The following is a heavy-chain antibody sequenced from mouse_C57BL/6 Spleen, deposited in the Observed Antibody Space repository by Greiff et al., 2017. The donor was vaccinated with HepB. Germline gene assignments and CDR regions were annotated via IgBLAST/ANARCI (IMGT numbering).Heavy chain of an antibody. CDR3: ASSIYYDYDGGFDY. Sequence: QVQLQQSGAELVRPGASVKLSCKASGYTFTDYYINWVKQRPGQGLEWIARIYPGSGNTYYNEKFKGKATLTAEKSSSTAYMQLSSLTSEDSAVYFCASSIYYDYDGGFDYWGQGTTLTVSS. D-gene: IGHD2-4*01. J-gene: IGHJ2*01. V-gene: IGHV1-76*01. CDR1: GYTFTDYY. CDR2: IYPGSGNT.